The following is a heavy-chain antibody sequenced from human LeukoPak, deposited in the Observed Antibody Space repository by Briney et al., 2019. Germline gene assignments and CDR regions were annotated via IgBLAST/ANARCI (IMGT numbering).Heavy chain of an antibody. CDR2: INHSGST. V-gene: IGHV4-34*01. J-gene: IGHJ5*02. Sequence: SETLSLTCAVYGGSFSGYYWSWIRQPSGKGLEWIGEINHSGSTNYNTSLKSRVTISVDTSKNQFSLKLSSATAADTAVYYCATTTRLNSWFDPWGQGTLVTVSS. CDR3: ATTTRLNSWFDP. D-gene: IGHD3-16*01. CDR1: GGSFSGYY.